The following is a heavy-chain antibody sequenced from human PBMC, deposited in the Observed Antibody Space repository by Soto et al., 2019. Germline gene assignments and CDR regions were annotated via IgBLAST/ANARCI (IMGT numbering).Heavy chain of an antibody. Sequence: PSETLSLTCTVSGGSVSNGNYYWSWIRQPPGKGLEWIGYIHTTGSNNYNQSLKSRVTISADRSRNHFSLKVNSVTAADTAVYYCARGWDAGYWGQGTLVTVSS. J-gene: IGHJ4*02. CDR2: IHTTGSN. V-gene: IGHV4-61*01. CDR3: ARGWDAGY. CDR1: GGSVSNGNYY. D-gene: IGHD6-19*01.